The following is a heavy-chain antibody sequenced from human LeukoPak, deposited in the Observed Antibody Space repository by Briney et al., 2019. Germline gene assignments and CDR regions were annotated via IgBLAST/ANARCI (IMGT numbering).Heavy chain of an antibody. CDR3: ARGEYQLLYVLDY. V-gene: IGHV3-21*01. J-gene: IGHJ4*02. CDR2: IRSSSSYI. CDR1: GFTFSSYS. Sequence: PGGSLRLSCAASGFTFSSYSMNWVRQAPGKGLEWVSSIRSSSSYIYYADSVKGRFTISRDNAKNSLYLQMNSLRAEDTAVYYCARGEYQLLYVLDYWGQGTLVTVSS. D-gene: IGHD2-2*02.